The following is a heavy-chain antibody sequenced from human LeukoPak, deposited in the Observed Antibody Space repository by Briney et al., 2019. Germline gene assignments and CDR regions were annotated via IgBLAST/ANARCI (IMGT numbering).Heavy chain of an antibody. CDR3: ARDISARYDY. Sequence: SETLSLTCIVSNYSISIGYYWGWFRQPPGKGLEWIGSMHHSGSSYQTPSLKSRVTMSVDTSKNQFSLRLRSVTAADTAVYYCARDISARYDYWGQGALVTVSS. J-gene: IGHJ4*02. CDR1: NYSISIGYY. D-gene: IGHD1-14*01. CDR2: MHHSGSS. V-gene: IGHV4-38-2*02.